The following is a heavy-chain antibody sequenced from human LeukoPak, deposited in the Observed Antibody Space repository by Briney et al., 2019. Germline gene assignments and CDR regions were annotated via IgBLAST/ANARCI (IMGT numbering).Heavy chain of an antibody. V-gene: IGHV3-23*01. CDR1: GFTFTSYA. J-gene: IGHJ5*02. CDR2: ITGSGDNT. D-gene: IGHD2-2*01. Sequence: GGSLRLSCAASGFTFTSYALSWVRQAPGKGLEWVSSITGSGDNTYYADSVKGRFTISRDSSKNTLYLQMNSLRAEDTALYYCAKDALGYCSSTSCLYNWFDPWGQGTLVTVSS. CDR3: AKDALGYCSSTSCLYNWFDP.